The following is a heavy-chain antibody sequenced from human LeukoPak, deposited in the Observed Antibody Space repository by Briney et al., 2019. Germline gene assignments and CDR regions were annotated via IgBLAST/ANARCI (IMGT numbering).Heavy chain of an antibody. CDR2: LIPIFGTA. V-gene: IGHV1-69*01. Sequence: SSVKVSCKASGGTFSSYAISWVRQAPGQGLEWMGGLIPIFGTANYAQKFQGRVTITADESTSTAYMELSSLRSEDTAVYYCARDLDGDYVLDYWGQGTLVTVSS. D-gene: IGHD4-17*01. CDR3: ARDLDGDYVLDY. CDR1: GGTFSSYA. J-gene: IGHJ4*02.